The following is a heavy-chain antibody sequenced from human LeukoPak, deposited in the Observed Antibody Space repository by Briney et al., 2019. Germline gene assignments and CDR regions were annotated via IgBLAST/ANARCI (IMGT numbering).Heavy chain of an antibody. V-gene: IGHV3-30*02. D-gene: IGHD5-24*01. J-gene: IGHJ6*03. CDR3: AGRDPDYYYYMDV. CDR1: GIIFSNYG. Sequence: GGSPRLSCAAAGIIFSNYGMYWVRQAPGKGLEWVAFIRYDESNKYIADSAKGRFTISRDNSKYILYLQMNSLRPEDTAVYYCAGRDPDYYYYMDVWGKGTTVTVSS. CDR2: IRYDESNK.